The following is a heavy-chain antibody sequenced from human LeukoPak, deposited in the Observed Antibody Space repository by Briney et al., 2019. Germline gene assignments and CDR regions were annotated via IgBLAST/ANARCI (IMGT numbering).Heavy chain of an antibody. J-gene: IGHJ4*02. CDR1: GLTSGSYW. V-gene: IGHV3-7*03. CDR2: IEHDGSER. CDR3: AAGTGWTSEY. D-gene: IGHD2-8*02. Sequence: GLSLRLSCVASGLTSGSYWMTWVRHTPRQGLEWVANIEHDGSERNYMESVKGRFTISRDNGKNLLHLQMNNLRAEDTAVYYCAAGTGWTSEYWGQGILVTVSS.